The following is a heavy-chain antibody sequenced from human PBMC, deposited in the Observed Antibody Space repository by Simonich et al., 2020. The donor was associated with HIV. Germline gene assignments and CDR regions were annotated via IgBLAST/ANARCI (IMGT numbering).Heavy chain of an antibody. CDR2: ISWNSGSI. Sequence: EVQLVESGGGLVQPGRSLRLSCAASGFTFDDYAMHWVRQAPGKGLEWVSGISWNSGSIGYADSGKGRVTISRDNAKNSLYLQMNSLRAEDTALYYCAKDKGAYYGSGSPVYWGQGTLVTVSS. CDR3: AKDKGAYYGSGSPVY. CDR1: GFTFDDYA. V-gene: IGHV3-9*01. D-gene: IGHD3-10*01. J-gene: IGHJ4*02.